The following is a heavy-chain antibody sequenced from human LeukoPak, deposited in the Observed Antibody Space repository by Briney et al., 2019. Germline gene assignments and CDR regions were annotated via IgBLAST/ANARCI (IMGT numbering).Heavy chain of an antibody. CDR2: ISSSGSTI. CDR3: ARIAHYYYYYMDV. J-gene: IGHJ6*03. V-gene: IGHV3-48*03. CDR1: GFTFSSYE. Sequence: PGGSLRLSCAASGFTFSSYEMNWVRQAPGKGLEWVSYISSSGSTIYYADSVKGRFTISRDNAKNSLYLQMNSLRAEDTAVYYCARIAHYYYYYMDVWGKGTTVTISS. D-gene: IGHD3-16*02.